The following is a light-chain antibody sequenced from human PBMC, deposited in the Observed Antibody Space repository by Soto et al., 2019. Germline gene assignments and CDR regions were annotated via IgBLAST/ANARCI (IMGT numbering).Light chain of an antibody. J-gene: IGKJ1*01. Sequence: DIQMTQSPSTLSASVGDRVTITCRASQSIDKWLAWYQQKPGKAPKRLIYKASILQSGVPSRFSGSGSGTEFTHTISSLQPDNVGSYFCQQYNRFSWTFGQGTKVEIK. V-gene: IGKV1-5*03. CDR2: KAS. CDR1: QSIDKW. CDR3: QQYNRFSWT.